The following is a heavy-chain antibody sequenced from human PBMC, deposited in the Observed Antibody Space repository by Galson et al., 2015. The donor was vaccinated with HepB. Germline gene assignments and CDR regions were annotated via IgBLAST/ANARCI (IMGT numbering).Heavy chain of an antibody. CDR3: ARRIAVAGRADAFDI. V-gene: IGHV5-10-1*01. CDR2: IDPSDSYT. CDR1: GYSFTSYW. Sequence: QSGAEMKKPGESLRISCKGSGYSFTSYWISWVRQMPGKGLEWMGRIDPSDSYTNYSPSFQGHVTISADKSISTAYLQWSSLKASDTAMYYCARRIAVAGRADAFDIWGQGTMVTVSS. J-gene: IGHJ3*02. D-gene: IGHD6-19*01.